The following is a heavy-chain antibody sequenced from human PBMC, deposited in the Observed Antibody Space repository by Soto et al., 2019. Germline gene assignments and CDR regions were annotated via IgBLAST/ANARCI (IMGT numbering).Heavy chain of an antibody. V-gene: IGHV1-2*04. Sequence: QALLVQSGAEVKEPGASVKVSCKASGFTFTGYDMNWVRQAPGQGPEWMGWINPNTGGTKYAQKFQGWVTMTRDTSISTAYVELSSLKSDDTAVYYCARDQGAWPYNWFDFWGQGTLVTVTS. CDR3: ARDQGAWPYNWFDF. J-gene: IGHJ5*01. CDR2: INPNTGGT. CDR1: GFTFTGYD.